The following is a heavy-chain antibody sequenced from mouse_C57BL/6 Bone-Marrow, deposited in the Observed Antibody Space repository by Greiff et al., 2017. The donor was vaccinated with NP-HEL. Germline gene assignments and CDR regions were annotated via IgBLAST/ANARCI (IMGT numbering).Heavy chain of an antibody. CDR2: IYPGDGDT. Sequence: SGPELVKPGASVKISCKASGYAFSSSWMNWVKQRPGKGLEWIGRIYPGDGDTNYNGKFKGKATLTADKSSSTAYMQLSSLTSEDSAVYFCARSGGYFDVWGTGTTVTVSS. CDR1: GYAFSSSW. CDR3: ARSGGYFDV. V-gene: IGHV1-82*01. D-gene: IGHD3-1*01. J-gene: IGHJ1*03.